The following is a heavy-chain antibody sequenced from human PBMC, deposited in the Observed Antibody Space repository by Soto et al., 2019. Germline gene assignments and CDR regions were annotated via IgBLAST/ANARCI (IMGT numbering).Heavy chain of an antibody. J-gene: IGHJ4*02. Sequence: ASVKVSCKTSGYMFTSYDISWVRQAPGQGLEWMGWISVYNGNTNYAQKVQGRVTMTTDTSTSTAYMELRSLRSDDTAVYYCARDHPLDREVAPADWGEGTLVTVPS. CDR3: ARDHPLDREVAPAD. V-gene: IGHV1-18*01. CDR2: ISVYNGNT. D-gene: IGHD6-19*01. CDR1: GYMFTSYD.